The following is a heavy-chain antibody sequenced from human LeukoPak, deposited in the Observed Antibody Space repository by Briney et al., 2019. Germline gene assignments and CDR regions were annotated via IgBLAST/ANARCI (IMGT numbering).Heavy chain of an antibody. J-gene: IGHJ4*02. CDR1: GGSISSYY. D-gene: IGHD3-16*01. CDR3: ARHDPPGAAAFGG. Sequence: SETLSLTCTVSGGSISSYYWSWIRQPPGKGLEWIGYIYYSGSTNYNPSLKSRVTISVDTSKNQFSLKLSSVTAADTAVYYCARHDPPGAAAFGGWSQGTLVTVSS. CDR2: IYYSGST. V-gene: IGHV4-59*08.